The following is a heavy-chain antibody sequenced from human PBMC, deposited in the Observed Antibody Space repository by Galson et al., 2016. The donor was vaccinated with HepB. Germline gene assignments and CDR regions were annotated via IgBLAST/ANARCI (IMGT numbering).Heavy chain of an antibody. CDR1: GFTFSSYS. V-gene: IGHV3-21*01. CDR2: IASNSRYI. J-gene: IGHJ4*02. CDR3: ARERYYYDSSGYYYDDFDY. Sequence: SLRLSCAVSGFTFSSYSMNWVRQAPGKGLEWVSSIASNSRYINYADSVTGRFTMSRDNAKNSLYLQMNSLRAEDTAVYYCARERYYYDSSGYYYDDFDYWGQGTLVTVSS. D-gene: IGHD3-22*01.